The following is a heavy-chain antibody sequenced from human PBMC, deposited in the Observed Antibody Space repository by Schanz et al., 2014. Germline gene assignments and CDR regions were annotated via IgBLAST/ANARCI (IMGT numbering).Heavy chain of an antibody. Sequence: QVQLQESGPGLVKPSETLSLTCTVSGASISFYDWNWIRQSPGKGLEWIGYIYHSGSPIYNPSLQGRFTIPIDTPKTHFSLKMESVTAADTAMYFCARQGDVYRLDYWGQGTLVTVSS. CDR1: GASISFYD. V-gene: IGHV4-59*08. CDR2: IYHSGSP. J-gene: IGHJ4*02. D-gene: IGHD1-26*01. CDR3: ARQGDVYRLDY.